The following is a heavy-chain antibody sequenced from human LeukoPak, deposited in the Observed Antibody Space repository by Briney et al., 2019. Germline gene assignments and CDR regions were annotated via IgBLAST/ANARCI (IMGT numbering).Heavy chain of an antibody. CDR2: ISSSGSYT. J-gene: IGHJ4*02. D-gene: IGHD3-22*01. Sequence: PGGSLRLSCAASGFTFSDYYMSWIRQAPGKGLEWVSYISSSGSYTNYADSVKGRFTISRDNAKNSLSLQMNSLRADDTAVYYCARHPTNSYYYDSSGYYGWGQGTLVTVSS. CDR1: GFTFSDYY. V-gene: IGHV3-11*03. CDR3: ARHPTNSYYYDSSGYYG.